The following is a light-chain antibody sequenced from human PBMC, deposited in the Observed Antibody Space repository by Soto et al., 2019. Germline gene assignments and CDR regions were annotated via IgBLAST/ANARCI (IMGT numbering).Light chain of an antibody. CDR3: QQVKTYPRT. Sequence: DIHLTQSPSFLSASVGDRVTITCRPSQAVRNNMAWYQQKPGKPPKLLIYEESTLHSGVPSRFSGRTSGTQFTLTIDRLPPEDFATYYYQQVKTYPRTFGGGTKVEIK. J-gene: IGKJ4*01. CDR1: QAVRNN. V-gene: IGKV1-9*01. CDR2: EES.